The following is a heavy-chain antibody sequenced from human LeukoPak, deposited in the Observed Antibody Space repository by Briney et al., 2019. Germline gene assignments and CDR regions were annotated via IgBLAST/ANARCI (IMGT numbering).Heavy chain of an antibody. CDR3: ARRRSRGRYPLDY. Sequence: GESLKISCKGSGYSVTIYWIGWVRQMPGKGLEWMGIIYPGDSDTRYSPSFQGQVTISADKSISTAYLQWSSLKASDTAMYYCARRRSRGRYPLDYWGQGTLVTVSS. D-gene: IGHD3-16*02. V-gene: IGHV5-51*01. CDR1: GYSVTIYW. J-gene: IGHJ4*02. CDR2: IYPGDSDT.